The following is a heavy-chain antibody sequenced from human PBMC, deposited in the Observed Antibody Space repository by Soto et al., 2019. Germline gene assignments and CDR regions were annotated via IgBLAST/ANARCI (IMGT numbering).Heavy chain of an antibody. CDR1: CGSFSGYY. V-gene: IGHV4-34*01. D-gene: IGHD3-3*01. CDR2: INHSGST. J-gene: IGHJ3*02. Sequence: SETLSLTCAVYCGSFSGYYWSWIRQPPGKGLEWIGEINHSGSTNYNPSLKSRVTISVDTSKNQFSLKLSSVTAADTAVYYCAREGPKYYDFWSGYYYFDAFDIWGQGTMVTVSS. CDR3: AREGPKYYDFWSGYYYFDAFDI.